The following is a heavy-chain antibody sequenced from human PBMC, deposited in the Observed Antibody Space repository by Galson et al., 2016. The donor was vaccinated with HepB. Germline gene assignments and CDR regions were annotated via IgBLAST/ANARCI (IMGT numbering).Heavy chain of an antibody. CDR3: ARERWLLRYFDWLGGDAFDV. Sequence: SLRLSCAASGFTFSSYSMNWVRQAPGKGLDWVSSISSSSSYIYYADSVKGRFTISRDNAKNSMYLQMNNLRAEDTAVYSCARERWLLRYFDWLGGDAFDVWGQGTMVIVSS. CDR1: GFTFSSYS. J-gene: IGHJ3*01. D-gene: IGHD3-9*01. CDR2: ISSSSSYI. V-gene: IGHV3-21*01.